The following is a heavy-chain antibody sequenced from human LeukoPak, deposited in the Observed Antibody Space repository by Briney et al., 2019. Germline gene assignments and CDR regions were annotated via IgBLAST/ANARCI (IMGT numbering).Heavy chain of an antibody. Sequence: SETLSLTCTVSGGSISSSSYYWGWIRQPPGKGLEWIGSIYYSGSTYYNPSLKSRVTISVDTSKNQFSLKLGSVTAADTAVYYCARIIEVTARPAPDYWGQGTLVTVSS. CDR2: IYYSGST. J-gene: IGHJ4*02. CDR3: ARIIEVTARPAPDY. D-gene: IGHD2-21*02. V-gene: IGHV4-39*01. CDR1: GGSISSSSYY.